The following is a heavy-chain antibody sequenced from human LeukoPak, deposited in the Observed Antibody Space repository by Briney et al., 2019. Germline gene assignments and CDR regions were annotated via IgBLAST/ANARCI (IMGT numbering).Heavy chain of an antibody. D-gene: IGHD1-26*01. CDR1: GYTFAGYY. Sequence: ASVKVSCKASGYTFAGYYMHWVRQAPGQGLEWMGGIIPIFGTANYAQKFQGRVTMTADESTSTAYMELSSLRFEDTAVYYCAREGVGATKRGAFDYWGQGTLVTVSS. V-gene: IGHV1-69*13. CDR3: AREGVGATKRGAFDY. J-gene: IGHJ4*02. CDR2: IIPIFGTA.